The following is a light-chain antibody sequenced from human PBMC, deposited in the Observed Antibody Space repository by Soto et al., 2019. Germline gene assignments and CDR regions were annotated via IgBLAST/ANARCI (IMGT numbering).Light chain of an antibody. CDR1: SGHNSYA. J-gene: IGLJ2*01. Sequence: QLVLTQSPSASVSLGASVKLTCTLSSGHNSYAIAWHQQQPEKGPRYLMKVNSDGSHNKGDGIPDRFSGSSSGAERYLTISSLQSEDEADYYCQTWGTAIVVFGGGTKVTVL. CDR3: QTWGTAIVV. CDR2: VNSDGSH. V-gene: IGLV4-69*01.